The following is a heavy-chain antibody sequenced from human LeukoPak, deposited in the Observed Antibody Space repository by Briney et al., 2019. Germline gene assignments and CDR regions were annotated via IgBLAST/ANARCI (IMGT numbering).Heavy chain of an antibody. CDR3: AREAVYYYDSSGYRIRDAFDI. V-gene: IGHV1-2*02. J-gene: IGHJ3*02. D-gene: IGHD3-22*01. CDR1: GYTFTGYY. Sequence: ASVKVSCKASGYTFTGYYMHWVRQAPGQGLEWVGWINPNSGGTNYAQKFQGRVTMTRGTSISTAYMELSRLRSDDTAVYYCAREAVYYYDSSGYRIRDAFDIWGQGTMVTVSS. CDR2: INPNSGGT.